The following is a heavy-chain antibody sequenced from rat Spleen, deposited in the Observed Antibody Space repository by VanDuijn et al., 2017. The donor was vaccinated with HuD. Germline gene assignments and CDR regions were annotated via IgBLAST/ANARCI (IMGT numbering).Heavy chain of an antibody. CDR3: TGGPYYFDY. J-gene: IGHJ2*01. V-gene: IGHV2-1*01. CDR1: GFSLTSNS. CDR2: MWSGGST. Sequence: QVQLKESGPGLVQPSQTLSLTCTVSGFSLTSNSVHWVRQPPGKGLEWMGVMWSGGSTAYNSALKSRLSISRDTSKSQVFLKINRLQTEDTAIYYCTGGPYYFDYWGQGVMVTVSS.